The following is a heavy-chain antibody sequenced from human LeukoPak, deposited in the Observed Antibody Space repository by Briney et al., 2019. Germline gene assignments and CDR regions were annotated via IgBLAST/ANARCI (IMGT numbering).Heavy chain of an antibody. CDR1: GLNFRNYW. CDR2: MYYSGST. CDR3: GRYPAPLYCSGTSTCEYN. V-gene: IGHV4-4*01. Sequence: PGGSLRLSCAASGLNFRNYWMSWVRQPPGKRLEGIGGMYYSGSTYYNPSLKSRGTISVDTSKNQFSLNLSSVTAADTAVYFCGRYPAPLYCSGTSTCEYNWGQGTLVTVSS. D-gene: IGHD2-2*01. J-gene: IGHJ4*02.